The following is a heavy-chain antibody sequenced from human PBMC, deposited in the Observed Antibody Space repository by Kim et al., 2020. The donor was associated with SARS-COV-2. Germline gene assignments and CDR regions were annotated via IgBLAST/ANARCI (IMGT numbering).Heavy chain of an antibody. CDR3: AKASLAAGTWSPFLLDY. J-gene: IGHJ4*02. CDR1: GFTFSSYG. V-gene: IGHV3-30*18. D-gene: IGHD6-13*01. Sequence: GGSLRLSCAASGFTFSSYGMHWVRQAPGKGLEWVAGISYDGSNKYYADSVKGRFTISRDNSKNTLYLQMNSLRAEDTAGYYCAKASLAAGTWSPFLLDYWGQGTLVTVSS. CDR2: ISYDGSNK.